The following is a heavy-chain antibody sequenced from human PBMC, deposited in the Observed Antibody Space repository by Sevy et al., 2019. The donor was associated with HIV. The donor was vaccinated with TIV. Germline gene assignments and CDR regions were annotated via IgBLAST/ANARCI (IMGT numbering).Heavy chain of an antibody. D-gene: IGHD2-8*01. CDR1: GFDFSIYS. CDR2: LSFGCGKI. V-gene: IGHV3-23*01. Sequence: GGSLRLSCAASGFDFSIYSMSWVRQAPGKGLEWVSTLSFGCGKINYADSVKGRFTISRDNSKSPVYLQMYNMRVENTAVYYCAREGCTKAHDNWGHGTLVTNSS. CDR3: AREGCTKAHDN. J-gene: IGHJ4*01.